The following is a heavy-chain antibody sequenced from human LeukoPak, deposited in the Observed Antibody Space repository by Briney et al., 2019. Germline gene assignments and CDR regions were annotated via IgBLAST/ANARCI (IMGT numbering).Heavy chain of an antibody. CDR1: GYTFTSYA. J-gene: IGHJ6*04. CDR2: INAGNGNT. CDR3: AGEYEDIVVVPAGGYYGMDV. D-gene: IGHD2-2*01. V-gene: IGHV1-3*01. Sequence: GASVKVSCKASGYTFTSYAMHWVRQAPGKRLEWMGWINAGNGNTKYSQKFQGRVTITRDTSASTAYMELGSLRSEDTAVYYCAGEYEDIVVVPAGGYYGMDVWGKGTTVTVSS.